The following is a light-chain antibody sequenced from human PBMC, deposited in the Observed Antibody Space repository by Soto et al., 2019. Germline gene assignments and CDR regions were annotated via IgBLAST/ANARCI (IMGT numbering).Light chain of an antibody. CDR1: NIYIGDYKY. CDR2: EVS. V-gene: IGLV2-14*01. CDR3: SSQANRRF. Sequence: QSALTQPASLSGSPGQSITISCTRTNIYIGDYKYISWYQHHPGRAPKLLLYEVSDRPSGVSNRFSGSKSGNTASLTLSGLQAEDEADYYCSSQANRRFFGGGTKLTV. J-gene: IGLJ2*01.